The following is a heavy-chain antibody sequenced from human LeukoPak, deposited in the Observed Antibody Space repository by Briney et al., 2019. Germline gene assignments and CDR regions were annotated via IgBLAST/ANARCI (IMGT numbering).Heavy chain of an antibody. Sequence: GGSLRLSCAASGFTFSTYWMSWVRQAPGRGLEWVSYISSSGSTIYYADSVKGRFTISRDNAKNSLYLQMNSLRAEDTAVYYCAELGITMIGGVWGKGTTVTISS. CDR3: AELGITMIGGV. V-gene: IGHV3-48*04. CDR1: GFTFSTYW. J-gene: IGHJ6*04. D-gene: IGHD3-10*02. CDR2: ISSSGSTI.